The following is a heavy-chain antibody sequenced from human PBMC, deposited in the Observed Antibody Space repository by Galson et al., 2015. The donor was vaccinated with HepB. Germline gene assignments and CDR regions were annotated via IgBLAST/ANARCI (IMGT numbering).Heavy chain of an antibody. Sequence: SVKVSCKASGYTFTSYAMNWVRQAPGQGLEWMGWINTNTGNPTYAQGFTGRFVFSLDTSVSTAYLQISSLKAEDTAVYYCARGTAITPIGHYYYGMDVWGQGTTVTVSS. J-gene: IGHJ6*02. CDR2: INTNTGNP. D-gene: IGHD5-18*01. CDR3: ARGTAITPIGHYYYGMDV. CDR1: GYTFTSYA. V-gene: IGHV7-4-1*02.